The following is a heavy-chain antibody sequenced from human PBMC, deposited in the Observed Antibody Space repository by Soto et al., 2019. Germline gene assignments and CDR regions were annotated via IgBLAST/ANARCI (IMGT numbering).Heavy chain of an antibody. CDR2: ITDTGGDT. CDR1: GLIFSNYD. Sequence: DVEVLESGGGLVQPGGSLRLSCRASGLIFSNYDMTWVRQAPGKGLEWVSSITDTGGDTYYADSVKGRFTISRDNSRNTLYLQMNTLKVEDSAFYYCAKDPNTVTTGWFFDLWGRGTLVTVSS. J-gene: IGHJ2*01. D-gene: IGHD4-17*01. V-gene: IGHV3-23*01. CDR3: AKDPNTVTTGWFFDL.